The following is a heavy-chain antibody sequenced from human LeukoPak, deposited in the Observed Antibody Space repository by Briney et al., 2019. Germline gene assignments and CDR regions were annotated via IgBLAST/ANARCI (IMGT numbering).Heavy chain of an antibody. CDR2: IDDDGTDT. CDR3: ARGMLSSADYHWYYYMDV. CDR1: GSTSGNYW. J-gene: IGHJ6*03. Sequence: PGGSLRHSCVASGSTSGNYWMHWVRQAPGKGPEWVSRIDDDGTDTHYAVSVKGRFTISRDNAKNTLYLQMSSLRGEDTAVYYCARGMLSSADYHWYYYMDVWGKGAMVTVSS. V-gene: IGHV3-74*01. D-gene: IGHD3-3*01.